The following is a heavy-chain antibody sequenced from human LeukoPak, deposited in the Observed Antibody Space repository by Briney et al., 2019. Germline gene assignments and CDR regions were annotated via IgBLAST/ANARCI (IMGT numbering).Heavy chain of an antibody. V-gene: IGHV4-59*01. CDR2: IYYSGST. CDR3: ARTYGSSGLGYFDL. J-gene: IGHJ2*01. D-gene: IGHD6-13*01. CDR1: GGSISSYY. Sequence: PSETLSLTCTVSGGSISSYYRSWVRQPPGKGLECIGYIYYSGSTNYSPSLKSRLTITVDTSQNQFSLKLSSVTAADTAVYYCARTYGSSGLGYFDLWGRGTLVTVSS.